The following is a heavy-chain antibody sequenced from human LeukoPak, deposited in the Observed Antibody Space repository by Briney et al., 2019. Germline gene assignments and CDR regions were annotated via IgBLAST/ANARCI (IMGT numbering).Heavy chain of an antibody. CDR1: GYTFTGYY. Sequence: RASVTVSYKASGYTFTGYYMHWVRQAPGQGLEWMGWINPNSGGTNYAQKFQGRVTMTRDTSISTVYMELSRLRSDGTAVYYCARTRTQQPLNFDYWGQGTLVTVSS. CDR3: ARTRTQQPLNFDY. CDR2: INPNSGGT. D-gene: IGHD6-13*01. V-gene: IGHV1-2*02. J-gene: IGHJ4*02.